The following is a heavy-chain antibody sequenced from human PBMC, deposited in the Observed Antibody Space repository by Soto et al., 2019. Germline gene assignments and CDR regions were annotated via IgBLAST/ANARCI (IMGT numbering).Heavy chain of an antibody. CDR3: AKTANSWCSAFDI. D-gene: IGHD6-13*01. V-gene: IGHV3-23*01. CDR2: ISGSGGTT. Sequence: EVQLLESGGGLVQPGGSLRLSCAASGFTFSSYAMSWVRQAPGKGLEWVSAISGSGGTTYYADSVKGRFTFSRDNSKNTLYLQMNSLRAEYTAVSYCAKTANSWCSAFDIWGQGTMVTVSS. J-gene: IGHJ3*02. CDR1: GFTFSSYA.